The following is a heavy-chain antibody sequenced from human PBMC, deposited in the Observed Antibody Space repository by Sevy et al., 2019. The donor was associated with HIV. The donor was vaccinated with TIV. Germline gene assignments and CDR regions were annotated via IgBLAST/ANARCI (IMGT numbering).Heavy chain of an antibody. CDR2: ISFDGRNK. D-gene: IGHD2-8*01. CDR1: GFTFADHA. CDR3: ARDHCTDGACFRSGYFDY. Sequence: GGSLRLSCAASGFTFADHAFHWVRQAPGKGLEWVAIISFDGRNKRLAESVKGRFTISRDASKDTVYLQMTSLRPEDTAVYYCARDHCTDGACFRSGYFDYWGQGTLVTVSS. J-gene: IGHJ4*02. V-gene: IGHV3-30*04.